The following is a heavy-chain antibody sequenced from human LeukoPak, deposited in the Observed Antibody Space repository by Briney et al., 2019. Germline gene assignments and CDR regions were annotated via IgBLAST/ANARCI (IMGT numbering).Heavy chain of an antibody. CDR3: ARAHTIKYYDFWSGGFDY. D-gene: IGHD3-3*01. CDR2: ISSSSSYI. CDR1: GFTFSSYS. Sequence: GGSLRLSCAASGFTFSSYSMNWVRQAPGKGLEWVSSISSSSSYIYYADSVKGRFTISRDNAKNSLYLQMNSLRAEDTAVYYCARAHTIKYYDFWSGGFDYWGQGTLVTVSS. V-gene: IGHV3-21*01. J-gene: IGHJ4*02.